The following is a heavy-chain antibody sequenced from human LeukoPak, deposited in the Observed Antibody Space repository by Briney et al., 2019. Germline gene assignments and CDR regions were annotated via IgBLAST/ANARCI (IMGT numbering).Heavy chain of an antibody. CDR1: GFTFRNYQ. Sequence: GGSLRLSCAASGFTFRNYQMYWVRQAPGTGLEWVSYIGNIISTTHYADSVRGRFTVSRDDAKSSLYLQMSSLRVEDTAVYYCARTAYDLRGQSLVPGLDSWGQGTLVTVSS. J-gene: IGHJ4*02. CDR3: ARTAYDLRGQSLVPGLDS. CDR2: IGNIISTT. V-gene: IGHV3-48*03. D-gene: IGHD6-19*01.